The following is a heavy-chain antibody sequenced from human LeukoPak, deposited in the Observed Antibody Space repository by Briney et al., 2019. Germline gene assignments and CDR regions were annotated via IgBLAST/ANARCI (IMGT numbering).Heavy chain of an antibody. CDR1: GFIFNEHA. J-gene: IGHJ4*02. CDR2: LSGSGGST. D-gene: IGHD3-22*01. Sequence: PGGSLRLSCAASGFIFNEHAMSWVRQAPGKGLEWVSGLSGSGGSTDYADSVKGRFTISRDNSKNTLYLQMNSLRAEDTAVYYCARVHYDSGFDYWGQGTLVTVSS. CDR3: ARVHYDSGFDY. V-gene: IGHV3-23*01.